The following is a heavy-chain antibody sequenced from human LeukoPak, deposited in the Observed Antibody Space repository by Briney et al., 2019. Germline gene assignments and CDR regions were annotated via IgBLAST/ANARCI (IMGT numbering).Heavy chain of an antibody. Sequence: PGGSLRLSCAASGFTFSAYSMNWVRQPPGPGLEWVSSISSSSYIYYEDSVKGRFTISRDNAKNSLYLQMNSLRAEDTAVYYCARVRGSGSYPPYHYYGMDVWGQGTTVTVSS. D-gene: IGHD1-26*01. CDR1: GFTFSAYS. CDR3: ARVRGSGSYPPYHYYGMDV. CDR2: ISSSSYI. V-gene: IGHV3-21*01. J-gene: IGHJ6*02.